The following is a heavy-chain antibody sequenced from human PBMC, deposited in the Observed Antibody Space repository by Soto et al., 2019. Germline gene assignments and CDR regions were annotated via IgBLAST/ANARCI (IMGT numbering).Heavy chain of an antibody. J-gene: IGHJ3*01. CDR2: VYWDDDK. CDR3: AHTIVVVPTAHDAFDV. CDR1: GFSLSSIGVG. D-gene: IGHD2-2*01. Sequence: QITLKESGPTLVKPTQTLTLTCTFSGFSLSSIGVGVGWIRQPPGKALEWLGIVYWDDDKHYSPSLKSRISIAKDTSKDQVVLTLTNMDPVDTATYYCAHTIVVVPTAHDAFDVWGQGTIVTVSS. V-gene: IGHV2-5*02.